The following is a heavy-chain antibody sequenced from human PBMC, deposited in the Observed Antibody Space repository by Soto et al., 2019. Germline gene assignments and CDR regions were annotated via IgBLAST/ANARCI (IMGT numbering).Heavy chain of an antibody. D-gene: IGHD3-10*01. J-gene: IGHJ5*02. CDR1: GGTFSRYT. Sequence: QVQLVQSGAEVKKPGSSVKVSCKASGGTFSRYTINWVRQAPGQGLEWMGRIIPIAAIANYTQKFQGRVTITVDKSSTTAYMELSSLRSDDTAVYYCARGSTIVRGAPSWFDPWGQGTLLTVSS. CDR2: IIPIAAIA. V-gene: IGHV1-69*02. CDR3: ARGSTIVRGAPSWFDP.